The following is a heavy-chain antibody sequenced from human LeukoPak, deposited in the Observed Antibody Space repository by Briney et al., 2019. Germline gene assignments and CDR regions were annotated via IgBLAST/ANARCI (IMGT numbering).Heavy chain of an antibody. CDR2: IYSGGST. Sequence: GGSLRLSCAASGFTVSSNYMSWVRQAPGKGLEWVSIIYSGGSTFNADSAKGRFTISRDNSKNTLYLQMNSLRAEDTAVYYCARGGSYLSAFDIWGQGTMVTVSS. D-gene: IGHD1-26*01. CDR1: GFTVSSNY. J-gene: IGHJ3*02. V-gene: IGHV3-53*01. CDR3: ARGGSYLSAFDI.